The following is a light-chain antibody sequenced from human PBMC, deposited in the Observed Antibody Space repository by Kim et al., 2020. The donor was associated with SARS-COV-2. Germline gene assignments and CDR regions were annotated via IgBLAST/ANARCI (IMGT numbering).Light chain of an antibody. J-gene: IGKJ2*01. V-gene: IGKV3-15*01. CDR2: GAF. CDR3: QQYYIWYT. CDR1: QSVNNN. Sequence: EIVMTQSPATLSVSPGERATLSCRASQSVNNNLAWYQQTPGQAPRLLIHGAFTRATGIPARFSGSGSGTEFTLTISSLQSEDFAVYYCQQYYIWYTFGQGTKLEI.